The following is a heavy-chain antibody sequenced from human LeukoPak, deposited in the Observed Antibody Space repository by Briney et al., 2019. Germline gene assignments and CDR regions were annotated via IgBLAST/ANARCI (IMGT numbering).Heavy chain of an antibody. CDR2: INHSGST. CDR3: ARGEGYSYGYPY. Sequence: SETLSLTCAVYGGSFSGYYGSWIRQPPGKGLEWIGEINHSGSTNYNPSLKSRVTISVDTSKNQFSLKLSSVTAADTAVYYCARGEGYSYGYPYWGQGTLVTVSS. J-gene: IGHJ4*02. V-gene: IGHV4-34*01. CDR1: GGSFSGYY. D-gene: IGHD5-18*01.